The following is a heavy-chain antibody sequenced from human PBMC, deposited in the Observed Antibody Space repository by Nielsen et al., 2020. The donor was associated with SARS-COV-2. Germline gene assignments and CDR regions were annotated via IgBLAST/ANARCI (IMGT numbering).Heavy chain of an antibody. CDR1: GGSISSGGSS. V-gene: IGHV4-31*03. D-gene: IGHD6-19*01. CDR3: ARGAGWFDP. CDR2: RHYNGNT. Sequence: SETLSLTCTVSGGSISSGGSSWSWIRQHPGKGLEWIASRHYNGNTYYNPSLHRPMISVDTSKNEFSLRLTSMTAADTALYYCARGAGWFDPWGQGTRVTVSS. J-gene: IGHJ5*02.